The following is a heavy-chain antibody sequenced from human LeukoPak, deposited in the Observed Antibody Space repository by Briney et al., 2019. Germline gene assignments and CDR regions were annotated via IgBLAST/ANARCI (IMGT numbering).Heavy chain of an antibody. CDR3: ARGVWC. CDR2: INTDGSTT. Sequence: PGGSLRLSCSASGFTLSSYWMDSVRQARGKGRVLVSRINTDGSTTSYADCVKRRFTISRDQGTNTPYVQMECLRAGDTAVYYCARGVWCWGQGTLVAVS. V-gene: IGHV3-74*01. CDR1: GFTLSSYW. J-gene: IGHJ4*02. D-gene: IGHD3-16*01.